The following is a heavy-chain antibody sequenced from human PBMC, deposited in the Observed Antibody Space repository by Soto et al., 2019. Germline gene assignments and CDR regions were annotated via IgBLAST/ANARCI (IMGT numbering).Heavy chain of an antibody. J-gene: IGHJ3*02. D-gene: IGHD1-20*01. V-gene: IGHV3-30*03. CDR2: ISYDGSNK. CDR3: TTDSRYNWNLNPFGI. CDR1: GFTFSSYG. Sequence: GGSLRFSCAASGFTFSSYGMHWVRQAPGKGLEWVAVISYDGSNKYYADSVKGRFTISRDNSKNTLYLQMNSLRAEDTAVYYCTTDSRYNWNLNPFGIWGQGTMVTVSS.